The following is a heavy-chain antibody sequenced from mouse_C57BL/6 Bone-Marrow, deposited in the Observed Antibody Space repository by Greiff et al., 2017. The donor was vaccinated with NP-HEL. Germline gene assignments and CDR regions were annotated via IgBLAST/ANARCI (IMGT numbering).Heavy chain of an antibody. CDR2: IDPENGDT. CDR3: TTWGYGSG. D-gene: IGHD1-1*01. CDR1: GFNIKDDY. Sequence: EVQLQQSGAELVRPGASVKLSCTASGFNIKDDYMHWVKQRPEQGLEWIGWIDPENGDTEYASKFQGKATITADTSSNTAYLQLSSLTSEDTAVYYCTTWGYGSGWGTGTTVTVSS. V-gene: IGHV14-4*01. J-gene: IGHJ1*03.